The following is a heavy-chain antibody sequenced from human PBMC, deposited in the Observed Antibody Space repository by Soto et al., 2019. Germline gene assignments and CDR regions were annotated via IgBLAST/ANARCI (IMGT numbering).Heavy chain of an antibody. CDR3: AGGNSGWYFQH. J-gene: IGHJ1*01. V-gene: IGHV4-34*01. CDR2: VGHLGAT. D-gene: IGHD6-19*01. CDR1: SGSYSGLF. Sequence: QVQMHQWGAGLLKPSETLSLTCVVQSGSYSGLFWTGIRQSPGKGLEWIGEVGHLGATKYNPSLESRVTISHARSKKQCSMSLKSVTTAATAVYYCAGGNSGWYFQHWGQGTTVTVSS.